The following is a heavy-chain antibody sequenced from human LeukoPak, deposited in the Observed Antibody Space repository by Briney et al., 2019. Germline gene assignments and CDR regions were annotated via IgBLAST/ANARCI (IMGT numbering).Heavy chain of an antibody. D-gene: IGHD2-15*01. CDR3: ARDVQRYCSGGSCYARDY. Sequence: ASVKVSCKASGYTFTSYDINWVRQATGQGLEWMGWMTPNSGNTGYAQKFQGRVTMTRNTSISTAYMELSSLRSEDTAVYYCARDVQRYCSGGSCYARDYWGQGTLVTVSS. CDR2: MTPNSGNT. CDR1: GYTFTSYD. V-gene: IGHV1-8*01. J-gene: IGHJ4*02.